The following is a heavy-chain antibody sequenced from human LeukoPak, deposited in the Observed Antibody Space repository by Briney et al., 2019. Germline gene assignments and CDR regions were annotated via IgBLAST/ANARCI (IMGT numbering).Heavy chain of an antibody. V-gene: IGHV3-48*03. Sequence: GGSLRLCCAASGFTFSTYEMNWVRQAPGKGLEWVSYIGTSGTPIYYADSVKGRFTISRDNAKNSLFLQMNSLRVEDTAIYYCAREPGTNFDYWGQGTLVTVSS. CDR2: IGTSGTPI. CDR3: AREPGTNFDY. J-gene: IGHJ4*02. CDR1: GFTFSTYE.